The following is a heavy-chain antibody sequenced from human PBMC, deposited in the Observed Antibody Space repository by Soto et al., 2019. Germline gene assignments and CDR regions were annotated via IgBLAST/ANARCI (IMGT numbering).Heavy chain of an antibody. CDR3: SRGEATTAAYYYYMDV. Sequence: EVQLVESGGGLVQPGGSLRLSCAASGFSFSDYWVHWVRQAPGKGLVWVSRINSDGSSTAYADFVKGRFTVSRDNTKNTLYLQMNSLGAEDTAMYYCSRGEATTAAYYYYMDVWGKGTTVIVSS. CDR2: INSDGSST. V-gene: IGHV3-74*01. CDR1: GFSFSDYW. J-gene: IGHJ6*03. D-gene: IGHD4-17*01.